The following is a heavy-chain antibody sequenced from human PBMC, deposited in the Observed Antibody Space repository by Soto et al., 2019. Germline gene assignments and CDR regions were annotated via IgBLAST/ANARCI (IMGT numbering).Heavy chain of an antibody. D-gene: IGHD3-9*01. Sequence: SGPTLVNPTQTLTLTCTLSGFSLTTNEEGGGWIHQPPGRSLEWRALILWDDDKRFSPTLKSRLKLTKDTSKNQVVLTMTSMDPVETATYYGAHISNHILTGYYVNWFDPWGQVALVTVCS. J-gene: IGHJ5*02. CDR1: GFSLTTNEEG. CDR3: AHISNHILTGYYVNWFDP. V-gene: IGHV2-5*02. CDR2: ILWDDDK.